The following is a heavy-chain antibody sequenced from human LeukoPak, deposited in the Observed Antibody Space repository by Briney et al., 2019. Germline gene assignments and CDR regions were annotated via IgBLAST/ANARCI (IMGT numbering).Heavy chain of an antibody. CDR3: ARGGYDFWSGYPYYFDY. V-gene: IGHV1-69*06. J-gene: IGHJ4*02. CDR1: GGTFSSYA. D-gene: IGHD3-3*01. Sequence: ASVKASCKASGGTFSSYAISWVRQAPGRGLEWMGGIIPIFGTANYAQKFQGRVTITADKSTSTAYMELSSLRSEDTAVYYCARGGYDFWSGYPYYFDYWGQGTLVTVSS. CDR2: IIPIFGTA.